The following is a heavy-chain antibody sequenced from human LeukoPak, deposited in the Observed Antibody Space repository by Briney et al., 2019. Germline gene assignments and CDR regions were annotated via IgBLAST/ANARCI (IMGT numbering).Heavy chain of an antibody. J-gene: IGHJ6*02. Sequence: QAGGSLRLSCAASGFTFSSYGMHWVRQAPGKGLEWVAVISYDGSNKYYADSVKGRFTISRDNSKNTLYLQMNSLRAEDTAVYYCAKDQELLWFGESFTGYCGMDVWGQGTTVTVSS. CDR2: ISYDGSNK. D-gene: IGHD3-10*01. CDR1: GFTFSSYG. V-gene: IGHV3-30*18. CDR3: AKDQELLWFGESFTGYCGMDV.